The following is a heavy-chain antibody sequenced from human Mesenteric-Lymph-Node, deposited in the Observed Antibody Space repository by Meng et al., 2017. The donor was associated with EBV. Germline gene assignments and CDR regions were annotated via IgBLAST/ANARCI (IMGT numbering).Heavy chain of an antibody. J-gene: IGHJ5*01. D-gene: IGHD3-10*01. V-gene: IGHV1-46*01. CDR2: INPSGGFT. CDR3: ASGSLGFDS. Sequence: QGHLVQSGAEVKKPGASVKVSCKASEDIFTSYYMHWVRQAPGQGFEWMGIINPSGGFTAYSQKFQGRVTMTRDTSTSTVYMDLNSLRSDDTAVYYCASGSLGFDSWGQGTLVTVSS. CDR1: EDIFTSYY.